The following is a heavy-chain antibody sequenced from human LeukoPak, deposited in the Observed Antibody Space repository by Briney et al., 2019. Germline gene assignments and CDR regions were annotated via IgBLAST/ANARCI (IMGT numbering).Heavy chain of an antibody. V-gene: IGHV5-51*03. CDR3: ASRKKGMATAGFDY. D-gene: IGHD5-24*01. CDR1: GYSFTSYW. Sequence: GESLKISCKGSGYSFTSYWIGWVRQMPGKGLERMGIIYPGDSDTRYSPSFQGQVTISAEKSISTAYLQWSSLKASDTALYYCASRKKGMATAGFDYWGQGTLVAVSS. J-gene: IGHJ4*02. CDR2: IYPGDSDT.